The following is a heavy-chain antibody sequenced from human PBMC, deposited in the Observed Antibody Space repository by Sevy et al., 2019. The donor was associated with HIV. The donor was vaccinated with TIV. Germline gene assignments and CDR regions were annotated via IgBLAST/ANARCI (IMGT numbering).Heavy chain of an antibody. Sequence: GGSLRLSCAASVFPFSSYATSWVRQAPGKGLEWVSTLIGGGSRTYYADSVTGRFIISRDNSRNTLYLQMNSLRAEDTAIYYCAKRRVQSGLSGGGANYGMDVCGRGTTVTVSS. CDR2: LIGGGSRT. CDR1: VFPFSSYA. CDR3: AKRRVQSGLSGGGANYGMDV. J-gene: IGHJ6*02. D-gene: IGHD2-8*02. V-gene: IGHV3-23*01.